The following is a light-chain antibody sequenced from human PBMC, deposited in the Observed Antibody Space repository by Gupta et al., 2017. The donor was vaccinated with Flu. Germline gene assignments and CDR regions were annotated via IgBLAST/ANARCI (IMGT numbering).Light chain of an antibody. CDR1: NIGSKS. Sequence: SYVLTQPPSVSVAPGQTARITCGGDNIGSKSVHWYEQKPGQAPVLVVYEDSARPSGIPERFSGSNSGNTATLTISKVEAGEEADYYCQVWHTSSDHLGVFGGGTKLTVL. V-gene: IGLV3-21*02. CDR2: EDS. J-gene: IGLJ3*02. CDR3: QVWHTSSDHLGV.